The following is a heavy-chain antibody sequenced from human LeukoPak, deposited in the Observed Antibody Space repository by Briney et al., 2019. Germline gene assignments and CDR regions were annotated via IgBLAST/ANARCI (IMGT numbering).Heavy chain of an antibody. D-gene: IGHD3-10*01. V-gene: IGHV4-34*01. CDR1: GGSFSGYY. J-gene: IGHJ4*02. Sequence: SETLSLTCAVYGGSFSGYYWSWIRQPPGKGLEWIGEINHSGSTNYNPSLKSRVTISVDTSKNQFSLKLSSVTAADTAVYYCARGRRSYGSGIYYFDYWGQGTLVTVSS. CDR3: ARGRRSYGSGIYYFDY. CDR2: INHSGST.